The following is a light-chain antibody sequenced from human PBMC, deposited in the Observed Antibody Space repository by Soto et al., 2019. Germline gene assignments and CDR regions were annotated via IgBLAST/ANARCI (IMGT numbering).Light chain of an antibody. CDR3: QQFSLYWA. Sequence: DIQMTQSPSTLSASVGDRVTITCRASQDINRWLAWYQHKPGKAPKILIYNAETLESGVPSRFSGSGYGTEFILTISSLQPDNFATYYCQQFSLYWAFGQGTQVQIK. CDR2: NAE. V-gene: IGKV1-5*01. CDR1: QDINRW. J-gene: IGKJ1*01.